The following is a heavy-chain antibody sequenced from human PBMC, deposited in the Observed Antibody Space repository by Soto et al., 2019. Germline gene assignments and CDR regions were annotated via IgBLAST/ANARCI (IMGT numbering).Heavy chain of an antibody. CDR1: GFTFSSYG. Sequence: QVQLVESGGGVVQPGRSLRLSCAASGFTFSSYGMHWVRQAPGKGLEWVAVIWYDGSNKYYADSVKGRFTISRDNSKNTLYLQMNSLRAEDTAVYYCARDARYYYDSSAGAFDIWGQGTMVTVSS. CDR2: IWYDGSNK. CDR3: ARDARYYYDSSAGAFDI. V-gene: IGHV3-33*01. J-gene: IGHJ3*02. D-gene: IGHD3-22*01.